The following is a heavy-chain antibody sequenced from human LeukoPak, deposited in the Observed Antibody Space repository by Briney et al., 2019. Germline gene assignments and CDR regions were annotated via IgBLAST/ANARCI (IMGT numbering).Heavy chain of an antibody. J-gene: IGHJ4*01. CDR2: FDPKEGER. D-gene: IGHD3-10*01. Sequence: SVKVSCKVSGDTLTELSMHWVRQAPGKGLEWMGGFDPKEGERVYAQNFQGRFTMTEDTSSGTAYMELNSLRSEDTAVYYCTTREIVVEPAQTSMVRGVLWRSDFWGHGTLVTVSS. V-gene: IGHV1-24*01. CDR1: GDTLTELS. CDR3: TTREIVVEPAQTSMVRGVLWRSDF.